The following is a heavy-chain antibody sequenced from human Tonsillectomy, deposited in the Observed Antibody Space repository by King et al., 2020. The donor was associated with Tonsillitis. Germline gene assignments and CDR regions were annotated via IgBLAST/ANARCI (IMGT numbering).Heavy chain of an antibody. CDR3: ARAGSHYDILTGSPFDY. D-gene: IGHD3-9*01. CDR2: ISYDGSNK. J-gene: IGHJ4*02. CDR1: GFTFSSYA. V-gene: IGHV3-30*04. Sequence: VQLVESGGGVVQPGRSLRLSCAASGFTFSSYAMHWVRQAPGKGLEWVAVISYDGSNKYYADSVKGRFTISRDNSKNTLYLQMNSLRAEDTAVYYCARAGSHYDILTGSPFDYWGQGTLVTVSS.